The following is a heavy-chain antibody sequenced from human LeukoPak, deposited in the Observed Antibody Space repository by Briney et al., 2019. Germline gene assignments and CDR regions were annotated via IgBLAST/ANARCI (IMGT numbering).Heavy chain of an antibody. CDR2: ISAYNGNT. CDR1: GYTFTNYG. J-gene: IGHJ4*02. D-gene: IGHD3-3*01. CDR3: ATGNTYSDVLSGYYSDY. V-gene: IGHV1-18*04. Sequence: ASVKVSCKASGYTFTNYGIIWVRQAPGQGLEWMGWISAYNGNTKYAQKLQGRVTMTTDTSTTTASMELRSLRTDDTAVYYCATGNTYSDVLSGYYSDYWGQGTLVTVSS.